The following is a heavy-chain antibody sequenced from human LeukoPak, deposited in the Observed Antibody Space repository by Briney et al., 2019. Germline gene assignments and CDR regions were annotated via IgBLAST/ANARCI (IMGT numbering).Heavy chain of an antibody. CDR1: GYTFTSYA. Sequence: GASVKVSCKASGYTFTSYAMNWARQAPGQGLEWMGWINTNTGNPTYAQGFTGRFVFSLDTSVSTAYLQISSLKAEDTAVYYCARVSGSYNWNRYDYWGQGTLVTVSS. J-gene: IGHJ4*02. CDR2: INTNTGNP. V-gene: IGHV7-4-1*02. CDR3: ARVSGSYNWNRYDY. D-gene: IGHD1-20*01.